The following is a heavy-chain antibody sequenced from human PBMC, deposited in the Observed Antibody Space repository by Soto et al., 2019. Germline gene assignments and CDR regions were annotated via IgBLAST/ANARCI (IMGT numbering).Heavy chain of an antibody. Sequence: LRLSCAASGFTFSSYGMHWVRQAPGKGLEWVAVIWYDGSNKYYADSVKGRFTISRDNSKNTLYLQMNSLRAEDTAVYYCARGPGQVWYMDVWGKGTTVTVSS. CDR2: IWYDGSNK. CDR3: ARGPGQVWYMDV. CDR1: GFTFSSYG. D-gene: IGHD3-16*01. J-gene: IGHJ6*03. V-gene: IGHV3-33*01.